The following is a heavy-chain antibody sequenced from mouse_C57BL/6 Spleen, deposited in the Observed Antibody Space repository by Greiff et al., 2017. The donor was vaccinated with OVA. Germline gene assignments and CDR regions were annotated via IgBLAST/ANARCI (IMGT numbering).Heavy chain of an antibody. Sequence: SGPELVKPGASVKIPCKASGYTFTDYNMDWVKQSHGKSLEWIGDINPNNGGTIYNQKFKGKATLTVDTSSSTAYMELRSLTSEDTAVYYCASGGDYWYFDVWGTGTTVTVSA. CDR1: GYTFTDYN. V-gene: IGHV1-18*01. J-gene: IGHJ1*03. CDR3: ASGGDYWYFDV. D-gene: IGHD2-4*01. CDR2: INPNNGGT.